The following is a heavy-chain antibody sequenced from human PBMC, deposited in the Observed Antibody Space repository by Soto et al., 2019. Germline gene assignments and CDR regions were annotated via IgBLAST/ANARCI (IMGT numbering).Heavy chain of an antibody. D-gene: IGHD4-17*01. CDR2: ISGSGGST. V-gene: IGHV3-23*01. CDR3: AKLKRLGGDYLYYFDY. CDR1: EFTFSSYW. Sequence: PGGSLRLSCAASEFTFSSYWMSWVRQAPGKGLEWVSAISGSGGSTYYADSVKGRFTISRDNSKNTLYLQMNSLRAEDTAVYYCAKLKRLGGDYLYYFDYWGQGTLVTVSS. J-gene: IGHJ4*02.